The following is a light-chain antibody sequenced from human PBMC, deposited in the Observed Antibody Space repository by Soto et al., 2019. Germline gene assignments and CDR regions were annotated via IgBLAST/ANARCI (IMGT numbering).Light chain of an antibody. V-gene: IGLV2-8*01. CDR3: SSYAGSNSVI. CDR1: SSDVGGYNY. CDR2: EVS. J-gene: IGLJ2*01. Sequence: QSALTQPPSASGSPGQSVTISCTGTSSDVGGYNYVSWYQQHPGKAPKLMIYEVSQRPSGVPDRFSGSKSGNTASLTVSGLQAEDEDDYHCSSYAGSNSVIFGGGTKLTVL.